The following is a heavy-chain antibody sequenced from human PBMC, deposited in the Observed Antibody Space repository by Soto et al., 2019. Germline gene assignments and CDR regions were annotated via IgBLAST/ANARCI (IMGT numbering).Heavy chain of an antibody. CDR3: AKDKPGTTSFDY. J-gene: IGHJ4*02. CDR2: INDRGDTT. V-gene: IGHV3-23*01. Sequence: GGSLRLSCAASGFTINRDALSWVRQAPAKGLEWVAAINDRGDTTHYADSVKGRFTISRDTSKNTLYLQMNTLRAEDTAVYYCAKDKPGTTSFDYWGRGTLVTVSS. CDR1: GFTINRDA. D-gene: IGHD1-1*01.